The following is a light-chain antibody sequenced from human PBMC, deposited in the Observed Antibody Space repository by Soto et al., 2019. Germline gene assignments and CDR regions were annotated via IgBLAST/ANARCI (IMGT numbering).Light chain of an antibody. CDR2: GAS. J-gene: IGKJ1*01. CDR1: QSVSSN. CDR3: QQYNNWPQT. V-gene: IGKV3-15*01. Sequence: EIVMTQSPATLSVSPGERATLSCRASQSVSSNLAWYQQKPGQAPRLLIYGASTRATGIPARFSGSGSGTEFPLTISRMKSEDFAVYYCQQYNNWPQTFGQGTKVEIK.